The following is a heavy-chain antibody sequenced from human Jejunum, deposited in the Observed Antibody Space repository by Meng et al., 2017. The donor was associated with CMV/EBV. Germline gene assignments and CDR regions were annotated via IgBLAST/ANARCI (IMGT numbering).Heavy chain of an antibody. CDR1: GVTFTDQW. CDR3: ATGKINAFES. CDR2: INIDGSGT. Sequence: LSCAASGVTFTDQWMHWIRQGPGKGLLCVSRINIDGSGTTYADSVNGRFTISRDNAKNTVYLQMNSLRVEDTAVYYCATGKINAFESWGQGTLVTVSS. J-gene: IGHJ4*02. D-gene: IGHD1-14*01. V-gene: IGHV3-74*01.